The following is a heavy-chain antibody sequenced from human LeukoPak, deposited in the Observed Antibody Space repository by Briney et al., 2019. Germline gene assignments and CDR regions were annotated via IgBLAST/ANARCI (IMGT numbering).Heavy chain of an antibody. J-gene: IGHJ3*02. CDR1: GFTFSSYW. CDR2: ISYDGSIK. CDR3: ARGIAAADRGAFDI. Sequence: PGGSLRLSCAASGFTFSSYWMHWVRQAPGKGLEWLALISYDGSIKYYADSVKGRFTISRDTSKNTLYLQMNSLRVEDTAVYYCARGIAAADRGAFDIWGQGTMVTVFS. D-gene: IGHD6-13*01. V-gene: IGHV3-30-3*01.